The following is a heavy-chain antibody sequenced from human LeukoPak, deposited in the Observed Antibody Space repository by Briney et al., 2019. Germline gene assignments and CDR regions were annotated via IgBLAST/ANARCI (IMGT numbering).Heavy chain of an antibody. CDR2: IYHSGST. CDR3: ARQDILVGPAAIAWFDP. CDR1: GYSISSGYY. V-gene: IGHV4-38-2*01. Sequence: SETLSLTCAVSGYSISSGYYWGWIRQPPGKGLEWIGSIYHSGSTYYNPSLKSRVTISVDTSKNQFSLKLSSVTAADTALYYCARQDILVGPAAIAWFDPWGQGTLVTVSS. J-gene: IGHJ5*02. D-gene: IGHD2-2*01.